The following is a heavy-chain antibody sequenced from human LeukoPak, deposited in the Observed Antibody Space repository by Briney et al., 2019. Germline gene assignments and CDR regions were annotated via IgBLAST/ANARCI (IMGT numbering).Heavy chain of an antibody. D-gene: IGHD5-18*01. CDR3: ARGAAGYSYG. CDR2: IYYSGST. V-gene: IGHV4-59*01. J-gene: IGHJ4*02. Sequence: PSETLSLTCTVSGGSISSYYWSWIRHPPGKGLEWIGHIYYSGSTNYNPSLKSRVTISIDTSKNQFSLRLNSVTAADTAAYYCARGAAGYSYGWGQGTLVTVSS. CDR1: GGSISSYY.